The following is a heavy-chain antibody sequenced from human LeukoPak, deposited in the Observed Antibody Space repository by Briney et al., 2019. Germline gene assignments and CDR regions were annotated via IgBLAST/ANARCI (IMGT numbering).Heavy chain of an antibody. V-gene: IGHV3-23*01. CDR2: ISVSGNT. D-gene: IGHD2-15*01. J-gene: IGHJ4*02. CDR3: AKAPVTTCSGAYCYPFDY. Sequence: GGSLRLSCAASGFTLSSYPMSCVRQGPGKGLEWVSAISVSGNTYHADSVKGRFTISRDSSKNTLYLQMNSLRAGDAAVYYCAKAPVTTCSGAYCYPFDYWSQGTLVTVSS. CDR1: GFTLSSYP.